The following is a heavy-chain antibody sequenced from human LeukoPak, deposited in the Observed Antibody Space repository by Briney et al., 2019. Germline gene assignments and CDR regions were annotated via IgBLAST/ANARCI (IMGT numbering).Heavy chain of an antibody. CDR3: ARGSRYLPLREPVDY. V-gene: IGHV1-18*01. CDR1: GYTFTSYG. CDR2: IGTYNGNT. J-gene: IGHJ4*02. Sequence: ASVKVSCKASGYTFTSYGITWVRQAPGQGLEWMGWIGTYNGNTEYAQKLQGRVTVTTDTSTATAYMELRSLRSDDTAVYYCARGSRYLPLREPVDYWGQGTLVTVSS. D-gene: IGHD1-14*01.